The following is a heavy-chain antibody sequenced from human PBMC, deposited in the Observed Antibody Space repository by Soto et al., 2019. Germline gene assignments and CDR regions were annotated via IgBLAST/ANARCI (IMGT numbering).Heavy chain of an antibody. D-gene: IGHD3-3*01. J-gene: IGHJ4*02. CDR1: GGSLSGYF. V-gene: IGHV4-34*01. CDR3: ARDDSPFDY. CDR2: INHSGST. Sequence: QVQLQQWGAGLLKTSETLSLTCAVYGGSLSGYFWSWVRQSPGKGLEWIGEINHSGSTNYNPSLKGRVTISVDTSKNQFSLKLNSVTAADTAVYYCARDDSPFDYWGQGTLVTVSS.